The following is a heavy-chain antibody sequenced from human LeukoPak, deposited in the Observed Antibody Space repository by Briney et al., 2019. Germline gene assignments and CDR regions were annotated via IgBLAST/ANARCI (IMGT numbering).Heavy chain of an antibody. CDR1: GFTFSSYA. CDR3: AKDIPGDYGDPNYYYYGMDV. V-gene: IGHV3-23*01. CDR2: ISGSGGST. D-gene: IGHD4-17*01. Sequence: GGSLRLSCAASGFTFSSYAMSWVRQAPGKGLEWVSAISGSGGSTYYADSVKGRFTNSRDNSKNTLYLQMNSLRAEDTAVYYCAKDIPGDYGDPNYYYYGMDVWGQGTTVTVSS. J-gene: IGHJ6*02.